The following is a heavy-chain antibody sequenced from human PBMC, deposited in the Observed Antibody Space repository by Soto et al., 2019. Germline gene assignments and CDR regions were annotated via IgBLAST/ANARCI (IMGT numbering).Heavy chain of an antibody. CDR2: IYYSGST. CDR1: GGSISSYY. Sequence: ETLSLTCTVSGGSISSYYWSWIRQPPGKGLEWIGYIYYSGSTNYNPSLKSRVTISVDTSKNQFSLKLSSVTAADTAVYYCARDGPELESPAMMDVWGQGTTVTVSS. V-gene: IGHV4-59*12. CDR3: ARDGPELESPAMMDV. J-gene: IGHJ6*02. D-gene: IGHD2-2*01.